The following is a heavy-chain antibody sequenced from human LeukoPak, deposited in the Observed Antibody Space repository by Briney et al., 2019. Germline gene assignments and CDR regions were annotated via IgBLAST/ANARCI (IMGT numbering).Heavy chain of an antibody. CDR3: ARASRSTSSEC. CDR2: TNQDGSVR. Sequence: GGSLSLSCATSGFTFSDSWMSWFRQAPGKGLEWVAITNQDGSVRFYVDSVKGRFTISRDNAKNSLYLHMNSLRVEDTAVYFCARASRSTSSECWGQGILVTASS. D-gene: IGHD6-6*01. J-gene: IGHJ4*02. CDR1: GFTFSDSW. V-gene: IGHV3-7*01.